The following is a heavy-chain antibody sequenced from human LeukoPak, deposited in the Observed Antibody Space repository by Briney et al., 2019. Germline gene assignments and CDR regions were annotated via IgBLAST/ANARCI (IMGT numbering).Heavy chain of an antibody. D-gene: IGHD3-22*01. CDR3: ARGPWADYYDSSGYYYFEY. CDR1: GFTFSSYG. Sequence: GGSLRLSCAASGFTFSSYGMHWVRQAPGKGLEWVAFIRYDGSNKYYADSVKGRFTISRDNSKNTLYLQMNSLRAEDTAVYYCARGPWADYYDSSGYYYFEYWGQGTLVTVSS. CDR2: IRYDGSNK. V-gene: IGHV3-30*02. J-gene: IGHJ4*02.